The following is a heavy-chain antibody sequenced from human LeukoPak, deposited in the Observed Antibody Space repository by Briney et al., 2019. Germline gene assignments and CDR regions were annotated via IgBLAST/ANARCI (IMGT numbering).Heavy chain of an antibody. Sequence: PSETLSLTCTVSGGSISSSSYYWGWIRQPPGKGLEWIGSISYIGTTYYNPSLKSRVTILVDTSNNQFSLKVSSVTAADTAVYYCARDTPNSRSGVDYWGQGTLVAVSS. CDR1: GGSISSSSYY. CDR3: ARDTPNSRSGVDY. D-gene: IGHD6-13*01. V-gene: IGHV4-39*07. CDR2: ISYIGTT. J-gene: IGHJ4*02.